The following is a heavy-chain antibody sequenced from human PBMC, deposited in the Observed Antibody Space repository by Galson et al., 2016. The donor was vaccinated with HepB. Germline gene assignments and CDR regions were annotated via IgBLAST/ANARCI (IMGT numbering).Heavy chain of an antibody. J-gene: IGHJ3*02. CDR2: IYHSGDT. Sequence: SETLSLTCTVSGGSISSTTNWWSWVRQSPGQGLEWIGEIYHSGDTNYNPSLKSRATISVDTSRNQFSLSLSSVTAADTAVYYCARDCTGGTCKVAGYDAFDIWGQGTTVTVSS. V-gene: IGHV4-4*02. CDR3: ARDCTGGTCKVAGYDAFDI. D-gene: IGHD2-8*02. CDR1: GGSISSTTNW.